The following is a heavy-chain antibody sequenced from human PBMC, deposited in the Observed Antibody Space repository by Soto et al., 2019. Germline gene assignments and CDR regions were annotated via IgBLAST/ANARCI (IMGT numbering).Heavy chain of an antibody. J-gene: IGHJ6*03. Sequence: QVQLVESGGGVVQPGRSLRLSCAASGFTFSSYGMHWVRQAPGKGLEWVAVISYDGSNKYYADSVQGRFTIFRDNSKDTLYLQMNSLRAEDTAVYYCVTPHGSSTSCYYYYYMDVWGKGTTVTVSS. D-gene: IGHD2-2*01. CDR2: ISYDGSNK. CDR3: VTPHGSSTSCYYYYYMDV. V-gene: IGHV3-30*03. CDR1: GFTFSSYG.